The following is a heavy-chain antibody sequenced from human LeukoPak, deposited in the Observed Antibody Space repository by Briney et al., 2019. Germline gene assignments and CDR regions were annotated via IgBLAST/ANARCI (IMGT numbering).Heavy chain of an antibody. Sequence: PGGSLRLSCAASGFTFSSYGMHWVRQAPGKGLEWVAVISYDGSNKYYADSVKGRFTISRDNSKNTLYLQMNSLRAEDTAVYYCAKWGGSFLTLGQYYFDYWGQGTLVTVSS. CDR2: ISYDGSNK. CDR3: AKWGGSFLTLGQYYFDY. J-gene: IGHJ4*02. CDR1: GFTFSSYG. V-gene: IGHV3-30*18. D-gene: IGHD1-26*01.